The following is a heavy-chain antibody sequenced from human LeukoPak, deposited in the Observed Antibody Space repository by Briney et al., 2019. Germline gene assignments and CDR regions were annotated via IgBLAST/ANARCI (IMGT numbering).Heavy chain of an antibody. Sequence: GASVKVSCKASGGTFSSYAISWVRQAPGQGLEWMGGIIPIFGTANCAQKFQGRVTITADESTSTAYMELSSLRSEDTAVYYCARVPLPYYYDSSGYAGPIDYWGQGTLVTVSS. CDR1: GGTFSSYA. J-gene: IGHJ4*02. CDR2: IIPIFGTA. V-gene: IGHV1-69*13. D-gene: IGHD3-22*01. CDR3: ARVPLPYYYDSSGYAGPIDY.